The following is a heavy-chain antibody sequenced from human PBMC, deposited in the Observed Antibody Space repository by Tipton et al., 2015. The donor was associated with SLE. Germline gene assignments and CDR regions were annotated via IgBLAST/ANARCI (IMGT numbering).Heavy chain of an antibody. CDR3: ASNIAVTGIDGFDI. D-gene: IGHD6-19*01. CDR2: INPKNVGT. Sequence: QVQLVQSGAEVKKPGASVKVSCKASGYTFTGYYMHWVRQAPGQGLEWMGWINPKNVGTNFAQKFQGRVTMTLDTSISTAYMEVSSLTYDDTALYYCASNIAVTGIDGFDILGQGTMVTVSS. J-gene: IGHJ3*02. V-gene: IGHV1-2*02. CDR1: GYTFTGYY.